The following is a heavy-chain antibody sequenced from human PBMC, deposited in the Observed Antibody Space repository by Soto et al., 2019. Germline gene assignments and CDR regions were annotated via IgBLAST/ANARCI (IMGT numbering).Heavy chain of an antibody. Sequence: GGSLRLSCAASGFTFDDYAMHWVRQAPGKGLEWVSGISWNSGSIGYADPVKGRFTISRDNAKNSLYLQMNSLRAEDTALYYCAKDLGNFVVVVAATGAFDIWGQGTTVTVSS. CDR1: GFTFDDYA. D-gene: IGHD2-15*01. CDR3: AKDLGNFVVVVAATGAFDI. CDR2: ISWNSGSI. V-gene: IGHV3-9*01. J-gene: IGHJ3*02.